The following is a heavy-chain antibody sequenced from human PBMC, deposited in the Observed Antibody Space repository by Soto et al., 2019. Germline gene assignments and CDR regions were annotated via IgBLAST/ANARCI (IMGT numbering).Heavy chain of an antibody. D-gene: IGHD2-21*02. CDR1: GGSINNYY. Sequence: QVQLQESGPGLVQPSETLSLTCTVSGGSINNYYWSWIRQPPGKGLEWVGYIYYSGSTKYNPLLKSRSTIAIATSETQFSLKLTSVTAADTAVYYCARHWSATANSYYCYGMDVWGQGTTVTVSS. V-gene: IGHV4-59*08. CDR3: ARHWSATANSYYCYGMDV. CDR2: IYYSGST. J-gene: IGHJ6*02.